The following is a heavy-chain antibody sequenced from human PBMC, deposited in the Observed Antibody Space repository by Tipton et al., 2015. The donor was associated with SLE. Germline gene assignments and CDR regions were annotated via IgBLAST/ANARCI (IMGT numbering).Heavy chain of an antibody. D-gene: IGHD1-1*01. V-gene: IGHV4-61*05. CDR2: IYYSGST. CDR3: ARGRNGIPDY. CDR1: GGSISSSSYY. Sequence: TLSLTCTVSGGSISSSSYYWSWIRQPPGKGLEWIGYIYYSGSTYYNPSLKSRVTISVDTSKNQFSLKLSSVTAADTAVYYCARGRNGIPDYWGQGTLVTVSS. J-gene: IGHJ4*02.